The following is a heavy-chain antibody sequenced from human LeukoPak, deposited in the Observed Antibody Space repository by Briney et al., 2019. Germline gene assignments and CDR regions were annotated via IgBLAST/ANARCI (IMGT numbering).Heavy chain of an antibody. V-gene: IGHV4-34*01. CDR2: INHSGST. CDR1: GGSFSGYY. J-gene: IGHJ4*02. Sequence: SETLSLTCAVYGGSFSGYYWSWIRQPPGKGLEWIGEINHSGSTNYNPSLKSRVTISVDTSKNRFSLKLSSVTAADTAVYYCARLGGRLDYWGQGTLVTVSS. D-gene: IGHD2-15*01. CDR3: ARLGGRLDY.